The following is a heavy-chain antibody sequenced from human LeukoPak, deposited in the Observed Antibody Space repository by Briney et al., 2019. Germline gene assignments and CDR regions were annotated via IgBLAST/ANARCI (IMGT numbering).Heavy chain of an antibody. CDR1: GGSISSSSYY. V-gene: IGHV4-39*01. CDR3: ARQLDLGYSSSSEFDY. Sequence: SETLSLTCTVSGGSISSSSYYWGWSRQPPGKGVEGVGSIYYSGCSYYIPSLKTLVTISVDTSNNQFSLKLSSVTAADTAVYYCARQLDLGYSSSSEFDYWGQGTLVTVSS. CDR2: IYYSGCS. J-gene: IGHJ4*02. D-gene: IGHD6-6*01.